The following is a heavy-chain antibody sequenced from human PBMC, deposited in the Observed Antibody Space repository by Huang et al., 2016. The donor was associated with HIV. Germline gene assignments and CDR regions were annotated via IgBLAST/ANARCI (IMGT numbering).Heavy chain of an antibody. CDR1: GYTFTMYG. J-gene: IGHJ4*02. Sequence: QVQLVQSGAEVKKPGASVKVSCKTSGYTFTMYGINWVRQAPGQGLEWMGWISGYNGNTNSAQKFQGRVTMTTDTSTTTAYLELRSLRSDDTAVYCCARDLWSYYDSGGYSPADYWGQGTLVTVSS. D-gene: IGHD3-22*01. CDR3: ARDLWSYYDSGGYSPADY. V-gene: IGHV1-18*01. CDR2: ISGYNGNT.